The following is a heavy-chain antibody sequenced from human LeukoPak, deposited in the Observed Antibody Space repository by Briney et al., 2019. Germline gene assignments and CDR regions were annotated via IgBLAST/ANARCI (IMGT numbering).Heavy chain of an antibody. CDR1: GFTFSSYG. D-gene: IGHD3-22*01. Sequence: GGSLRLSCAASGFTFSSYGMHWVRQAPGKGLEWVAFIRYDGSNKYSADSVKGRITISRDNSKNTLYLQMNSLRAEDTAVYYCARHPYYYDSSGYRLEAFDIWGQGTMVTVSS. CDR2: IRYDGSNK. CDR3: ARHPYYYDSSGYRLEAFDI. V-gene: IGHV3-30*02. J-gene: IGHJ3*02.